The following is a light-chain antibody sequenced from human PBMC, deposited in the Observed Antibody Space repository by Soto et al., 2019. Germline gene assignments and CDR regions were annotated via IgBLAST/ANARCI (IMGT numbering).Light chain of an antibody. CDR2: KAS. CDR3: QQYASYSWT. J-gene: IGKJ1*01. Sequence: DTQMTQSPSTLSASVGDRVTITCRASQSINYWLDWYQQKPGKAPNLLISKASTLESGAPSRFSGRGSGTEFTLTISSLQPEDFATYYCQQYASYSWTFGQGTKVEIK. V-gene: IGKV1-5*03. CDR1: QSINYW.